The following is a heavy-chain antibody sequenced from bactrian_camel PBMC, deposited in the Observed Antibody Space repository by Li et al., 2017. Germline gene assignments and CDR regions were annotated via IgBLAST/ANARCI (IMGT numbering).Heavy chain of an antibody. CDR1: GFTFSSFT. CDR3: SVATTSAAFNY. D-gene: IGHD5*01. Sequence: DVQLVESGGGLVQPGGSLRLSCVVSGFTFSSFTWSWVRQAPGKRFEWLSAVDLGGRTVYADSVKGRFTISRDNAKNSVYLQMNSLKPEDTALYYCSVATTSAAFNYWGQGTQVTVS. V-gene: IGHV3S40*01. J-gene: IGHJ4*01. CDR2: VDLGGRT.